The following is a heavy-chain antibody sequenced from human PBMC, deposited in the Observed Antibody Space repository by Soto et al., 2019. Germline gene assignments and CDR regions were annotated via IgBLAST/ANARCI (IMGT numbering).Heavy chain of an antibody. CDR3: ARTSTDCGDTSCYLSPYFDP. D-gene: IGHD2-2*01. CDR2: THYGGST. J-gene: IGHJ5*02. CDR1: GGSISRGDYY. V-gene: IGHV4-30-4*01. Sequence: KTSETLSLTCTVSGGSISRGDYYWSWIRQPPGKGPEWIGFTHYGGSTFYKASLKSRITISVDTLKNQSSLKLTSVTAADTAVYFCARTSTDCGDTSCYLSPYFDPWGQGTLVTVSS.